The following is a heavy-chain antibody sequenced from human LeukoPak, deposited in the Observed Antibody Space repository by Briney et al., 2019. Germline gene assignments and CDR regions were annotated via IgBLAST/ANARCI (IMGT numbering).Heavy chain of an antibody. D-gene: IGHD3-16*01. CDR3: AKDHVTWGNRYFDH. J-gene: IGHJ4*02. V-gene: IGHV3-30*02. CDR1: GFTFSTYG. CDR2: IGHDATKI. Sequence: GGSLRLSCAASGFTFSTYGMHWVRQAPGKGLKWVAFIGHDATKIYYADSVQGRFTISRDNSKNTLYLEMNSLSGEDTALYYCAKDHVTWGNRYFDHWGQGTLGTVSS.